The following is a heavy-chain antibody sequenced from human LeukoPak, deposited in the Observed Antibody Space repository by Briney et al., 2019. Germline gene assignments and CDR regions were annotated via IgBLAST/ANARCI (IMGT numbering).Heavy chain of an antibody. V-gene: IGHV4-59*01. CDR2: IYYSGST. J-gene: IGHJ4*02. CDR3: ARTDSSGYRTTFDY. D-gene: IGHD3-22*01. CDR1: AGSISSYY. Sequence: SETLSLTCTVSAGSISSYYWSWIRQPPGQGLEWIAYIYYSGSTNYNPSLKSRVTISVDTSKNQFSLNLKSVTAADTAVYYCARTDSSGYRTTFDYWGQGTLVTVSS.